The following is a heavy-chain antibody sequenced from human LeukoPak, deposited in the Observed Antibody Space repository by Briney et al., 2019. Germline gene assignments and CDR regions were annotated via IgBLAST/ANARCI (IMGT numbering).Heavy chain of an antibody. CDR1: GFTFSSYG. Sequence: GGSLRLSCAASGFTFSSYGMSWVRQAPGKGLEWVSAISGSGGSTYYADSVKGRFSISRDNSKNTLYLQMNSLRAEDTAVYYCAKRIRVNWFDPWGQGTLVTVSS. V-gene: IGHV3-23*01. J-gene: IGHJ5*02. CDR3: AKRIRVNWFDP. CDR2: ISGSGGST.